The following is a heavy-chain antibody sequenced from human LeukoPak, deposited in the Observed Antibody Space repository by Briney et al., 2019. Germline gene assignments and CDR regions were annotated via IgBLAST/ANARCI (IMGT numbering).Heavy chain of an antibody. CDR3: AREIVSASTVGFDY. V-gene: IGHV1-2*02. CDR2: IDPNSGGT. CDR1: GYMFTAHF. Sequence: ASVKVSCKASGYMFTAHFLHWVRQAPGQGLEWMVWIDPNSGGTNYARKFQGRVTMTRDTSMRTAYMALSRLTSDDTAVYYCAREIVSASTVGFDYWGQGTLVTVST. J-gene: IGHJ4*02. D-gene: IGHD5/OR15-5a*01.